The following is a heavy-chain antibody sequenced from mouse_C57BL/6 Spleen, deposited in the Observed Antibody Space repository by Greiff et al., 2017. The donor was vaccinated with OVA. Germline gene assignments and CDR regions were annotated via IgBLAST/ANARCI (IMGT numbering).Heavy chain of an antibody. CDR3: ARPYGSSLAWCAY. CDR2: ISSGSSTI. CDR1: GFTFSDYG. D-gene: IGHD1-1*01. Sequence: LVESGGGLVKPGGSLKLSCAASGFTFSDYGMHWVRQAPEKGLEWVAYISSGSSTIYYADTVKGRFTISRDNAKNTLFQQMTSLRSEDTAMYYCARPYGSSLAWCAYWGQGTLVTVSA. J-gene: IGHJ3*01. V-gene: IGHV5-17*01.